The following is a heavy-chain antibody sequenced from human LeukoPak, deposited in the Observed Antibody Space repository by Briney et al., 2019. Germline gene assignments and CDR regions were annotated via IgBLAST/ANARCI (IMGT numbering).Heavy chain of an antibody. D-gene: IGHD3-3*01. V-gene: IGHV3-7*01. Sequence: GGSLTLSCAASGFTFSSYWMSWVRQAPGKGLEWVANIKQDGSEKYYVDSVKGRFTISRDNAKNSLYLQMNSLRAEDTAVYYCARDYDFWSGYPNFDYWGQGTLVTVSS. CDR1: GFTFSSYW. J-gene: IGHJ4*02. CDR2: IKQDGSEK. CDR3: ARDYDFWSGYPNFDY.